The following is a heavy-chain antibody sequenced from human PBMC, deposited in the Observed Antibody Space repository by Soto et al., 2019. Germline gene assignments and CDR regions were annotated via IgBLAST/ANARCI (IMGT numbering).Heavy chain of an antibody. CDR2: ISSSSSTI. Sequence: PGGSLRLSCAASGFTFSSYSMNWVRQAPGKGLEWVSYISSSSSTIFYSDSVKGRFTISRDNAKNSLYLQVNSLRDEDTAVYYCARESRFLEWLSLNWFDPWGQGTLVTVSS. D-gene: IGHD3-3*01. CDR1: GFTFSSYS. J-gene: IGHJ5*02. CDR3: ARESRFLEWLSLNWFDP. V-gene: IGHV3-48*02.